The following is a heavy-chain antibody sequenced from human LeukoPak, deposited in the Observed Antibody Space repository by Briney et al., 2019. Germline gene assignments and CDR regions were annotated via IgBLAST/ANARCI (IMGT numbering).Heavy chain of an antibody. D-gene: IGHD3-10*01. V-gene: IGHV1-8*01. CDR3: ARGPALVRGVITASGGDY. CDR2: MNPSTGNT. CDR1: GYTFTTYN. Sequence: ASVKVSCKASGYTFTTYNINWVRQATGQGLEWMGWMNPSTGNTGYAQRFQGRVTMTRNTSIGTAYMELSSLTSDDTAVYYCARGPALVRGVITASGGDYWGQGVPVTVSS. J-gene: IGHJ4*02.